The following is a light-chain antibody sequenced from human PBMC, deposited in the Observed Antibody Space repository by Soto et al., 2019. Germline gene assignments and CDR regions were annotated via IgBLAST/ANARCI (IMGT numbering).Light chain of an antibody. Sequence: EIVMTQSPATLSVSPGERATLSCRASQSVSSNLAWYQQKPGQAPRLLIYGASTRATGIPARFSGSGSGTEFTLTISSLQSEDFAVYYCQQYNLRRTFGQGTKVDI. J-gene: IGKJ1*01. CDR1: QSVSSN. CDR2: GAS. CDR3: QQYNLRRT. V-gene: IGKV3-15*01.